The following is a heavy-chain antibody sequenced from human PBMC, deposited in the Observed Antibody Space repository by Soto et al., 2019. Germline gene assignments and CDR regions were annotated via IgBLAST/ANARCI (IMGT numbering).Heavy chain of an antibody. V-gene: IGHV3-15*01. Sequence: EVQLVESGGGLVKPGGSLRLSCAASGFTFSNAWMSWVRQAPGKGLEWVGRIKSKTDGGTTDYAAPVKGRFTISRDDSKNTLYLQMNSLKTEATAVYYCTTTWIQLWSLGYWGQGTLVTVSS. CDR2: IKSKTDGGTT. J-gene: IGHJ4*02. CDR3: TTTWIQLWSLGY. CDR1: GFTFSNAW. D-gene: IGHD5-18*01.